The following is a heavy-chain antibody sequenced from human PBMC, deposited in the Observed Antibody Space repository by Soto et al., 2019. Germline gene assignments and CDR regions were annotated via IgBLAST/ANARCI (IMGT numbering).Heavy chain of an antibody. J-gene: IGHJ3*02. CDR1: GGSISSSSYY. V-gene: IGHV4-39*01. CDR3: ARQGADYYGSGDDAFDI. CDR2: IYYSGST. Sequence: QLQLQESGPGLVKPSETLSLSCTVSGGSISSSSYYWGWIRQPPGKGLEWIGSIYYSGSTYYNPSLKSRVIISVDTSKNQGALELISVTAADTAVYYGARQGADYYGSGDDAFDIWGQGTMVTVSS. D-gene: IGHD3-10*01.